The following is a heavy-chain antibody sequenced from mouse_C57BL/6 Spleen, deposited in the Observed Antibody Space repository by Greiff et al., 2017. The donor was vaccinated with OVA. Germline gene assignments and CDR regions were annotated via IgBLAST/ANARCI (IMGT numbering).Heavy chain of an antibody. D-gene: IGHD1-1*01. J-gene: IGHJ2*01. Sequence: EVQLQQSGPELVKPGASVKISCKASGYTFTDYYMNWVKQSHGKSLEWIGDINPNNGGTSYNQKFKGKATLTVDKSSSTAYMELRSLTSEDSAVFYCAKCAYVSFDYWGQGTTLTVSS. V-gene: IGHV1-26*01. CDR1: GYTFTDYY. CDR3: AKCAYVSFDY. CDR2: INPNNGGT.